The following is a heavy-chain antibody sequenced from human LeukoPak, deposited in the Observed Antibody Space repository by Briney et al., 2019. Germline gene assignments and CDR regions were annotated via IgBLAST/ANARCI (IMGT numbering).Heavy chain of an antibody. Sequence: GGTLRLSCAASGFTFSSYAMNWVRQAPGKGLEWVSGISWNSGSIGYADSVKGRFTISRDNAKNSLYLQMNSLRAEDTALYYCAKGYYDSSGSRFDYWGQETLVTVSS. J-gene: IGHJ4*02. D-gene: IGHD3-22*01. V-gene: IGHV3-9*01. CDR3: AKGYYDSSGSRFDY. CDR2: ISWNSGSI. CDR1: GFTFSSYA.